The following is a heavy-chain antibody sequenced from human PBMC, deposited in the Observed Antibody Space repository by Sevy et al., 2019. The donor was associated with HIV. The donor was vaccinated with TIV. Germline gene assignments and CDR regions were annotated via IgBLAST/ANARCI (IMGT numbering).Heavy chain of an antibody. CDR3: ARGNDGWDY. Sequence: GGSLRLSCTASGFNFNSHWMIWVRQAPGKGLEWVANTNQDGSEKYYVDSVKGRFTISRDNAKNSLYLQMNSLRGEDTAIYYCARGNDGWDYWGQGTLVTVSS. D-gene: IGHD6-19*01. CDR2: TNQDGSEK. CDR1: GFNFNSHW. V-gene: IGHV3-7*01. J-gene: IGHJ4*02.